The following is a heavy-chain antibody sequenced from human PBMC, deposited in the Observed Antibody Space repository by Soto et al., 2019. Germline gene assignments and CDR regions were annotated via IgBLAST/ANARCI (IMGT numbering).Heavy chain of an antibody. D-gene: IGHD1-1*01. CDR1: GFTFSSYW. Sequence: EVRLVESGGGLVQPGGSLRLSCAASGFTFSSYWMHWVRQAPGKGLVWVSRINSDGSSTSYADSVKGRFTISRDNAKNTLYLQMNSLRAEDTAVYYCARRPGTRDYYYYGMDVWGQGTTVTVSS. J-gene: IGHJ6*02. CDR2: INSDGSST. CDR3: ARRPGTRDYYYYGMDV. V-gene: IGHV3-74*01.